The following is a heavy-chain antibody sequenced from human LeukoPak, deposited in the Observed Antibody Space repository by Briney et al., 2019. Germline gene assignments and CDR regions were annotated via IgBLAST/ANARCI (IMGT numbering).Heavy chain of an antibody. CDR2: ISSSGSTI. CDR1: GFTFSSYE. V-gene: IGHV3-48*03. J-gene: IGHJ4*02. Sequence: GGSLRLSCAASGFTFSSYEMNWVRQAPGKGLEWVSYISSSGSTIYYADSVKGRFTISRDNAKNSLYLQMNSLRVEDTAVYYCARGSRDWKGMDYWGQGTLVTVSS. CDR3: ARGSRDWKGMDY. D-gene: IGHD1-1*01.